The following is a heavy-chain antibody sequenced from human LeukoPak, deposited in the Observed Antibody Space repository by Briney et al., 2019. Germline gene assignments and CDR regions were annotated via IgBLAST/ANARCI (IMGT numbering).Heavy chain of an antibody. V-gene: IGHV3-23*01. Sequence: GGSLRLSCAASGFTFSSYAMSWVRQAPGKGLEWVSAISGSGGSTFYADSVKGRFTISRDNSKNTLYLQMNSLRAEDTAVYYCARDGIAVSEKEIGWFDPWGQGTLVTVSS. D-gene: IGHD6-19*01. J-gene: IGHJ5*02. CDR2: ISGSGGST. CDR3: ARDGIAVSEKEIGWFDP. CDR1: GFTFSSYA.